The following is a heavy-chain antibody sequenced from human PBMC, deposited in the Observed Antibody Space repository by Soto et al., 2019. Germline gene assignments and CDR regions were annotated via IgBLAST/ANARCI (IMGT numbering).Heavy chain of an antibody. Sequence: QIQLLQSGAEVKKPGTSVKVSCQASGYTFTTYGIIWVRQAPGQGLEWMGWINPNSGHTNYAQKRQDRATMTTDTSTNTAYMELRSLRSDDTAVYFCARVQVVNVDNWFDPWGQGTLVTVSS. J-gene: IGHJ5*02. V-gene: IGHV1-18*01. D-gene: IGHD3-22*01. CDR3: ARVQVVNVDNWFDP. CDR1: GYTFTTYG. CDR2: INPNSGHT.